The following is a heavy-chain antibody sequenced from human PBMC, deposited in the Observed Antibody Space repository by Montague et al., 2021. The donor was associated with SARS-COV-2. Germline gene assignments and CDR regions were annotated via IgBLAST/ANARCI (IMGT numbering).Heavy chain of an antibody. CDR3: AKDRVDDNGWSVDY. D-gene: IGHD6-19*01. J-gene: IGHJ4*02. CDR1: GFTFNNYA. Sequence: SLRLSCAASGFTFNNYAMTWVRQGPGKGLEWVSGIGSNGGTFYGDSVKGRFTISRDNSKNMLYLQMNSLRVEDTALYFCAKDRVDDNGWSVDYWGQGTLVTVSS. CDR2: IGSNGGT. V-gene: IGHV3-23*01.